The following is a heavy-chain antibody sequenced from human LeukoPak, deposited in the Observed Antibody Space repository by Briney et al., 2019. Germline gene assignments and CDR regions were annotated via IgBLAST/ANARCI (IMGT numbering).Heavy chain of an antibody. CDR1: GYTFTTYD. CDR3: ARWYCSSTSCQFDY. V-gene: IGHV1-8*03. CDR2: MNPSSGNT. D-gene: IGHD2-2*01. Sequence: GASVKVSCKASGYTFTTYDINWVRQATGQGLEWMGWMNPSSGNTGYAQKLQGRVTITRNTSISTAYMELSSLRSEDTAVYYCARWYCSSTSCQFDYWGQGTLVTVSS. J-gene: IGHJ4*02.